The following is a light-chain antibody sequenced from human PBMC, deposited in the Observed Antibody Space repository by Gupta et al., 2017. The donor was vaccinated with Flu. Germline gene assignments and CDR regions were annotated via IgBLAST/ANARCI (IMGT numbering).Light chain of an antibody. CDR1: QSVRNN. Sequence: EIVVTQTPTTLSASPGERVTLTCRTSQSVRNNLAWYQQKPGLAPRLLIYAASTRDTGVPARFSGNGYGTEFNLIISSRQSEDFAVYYCYQDESWPPSSFGQGTKLDIK. CDR2: AAS. J-gene: IGKJ2*03. V-gene: IGKV3-15*01. CDR3: YQDESWPPSS.